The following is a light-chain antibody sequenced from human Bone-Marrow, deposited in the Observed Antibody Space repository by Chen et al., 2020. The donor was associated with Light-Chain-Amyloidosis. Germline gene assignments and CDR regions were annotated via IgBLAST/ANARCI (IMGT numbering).Light chain of an antibody. Sequence: NFMLTQPHSVSESPGKTVIISCTRSSGSIATNYVQWYQHRPGSSPTTVIYEDDQRPSGVPDRFSGSIDRSSNSASLTSSGLKTEDEADYYCQSYQGSSQGVFGGGTKLTVL. CDR2: EDD. V-gene: IGLV6-57*01. CDR3: QSYQGSSQGV. CDR1: SGSIATNY. J-gene: IGLJ3*02.